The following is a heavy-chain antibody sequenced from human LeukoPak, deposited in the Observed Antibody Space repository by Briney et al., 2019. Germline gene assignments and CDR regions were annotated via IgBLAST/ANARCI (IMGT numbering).Heavy chain of an antibody. J-gene: IGHJ5*02. Sequence: ASVKVSCKASGYTFTGYYMHWVRQAPGQGLEWMGWINPNSGGTNYAQKFQGRVTMTRDTSISTAYMELSRLRSDDTAVYYCARGRGTTSRWFDPWGQGTLVTVSS. V-gene: IGHV1-2*02. CDR3: ARGRGTTSRWFDP. CDR1: GYTFTGYY. D-gene: IGHD1-7*01. CDR2: INPNSGGT.